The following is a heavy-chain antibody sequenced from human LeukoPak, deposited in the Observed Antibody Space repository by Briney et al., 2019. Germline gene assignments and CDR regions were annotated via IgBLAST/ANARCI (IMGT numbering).Heavy chain of an antibody. Sequence: GGSLRLSCAASGFIFSSYAMSWVREAPGKGVGWVSAICGRGGSTYYADSMKGRFTISRDNSKNTLYLQMNSLRAEDTAVYYCAKTPGWGVTTFYVVYWGQGTLVTVSS. D-gene: IGHD4-17*01. CDR3: AKTPGWGVTTFYVVY. CDR1: GFIFSSYA. V-gene: IGHV3-23*01. J-gene: IGHJ4*02. CDR2: ICGRGGST.